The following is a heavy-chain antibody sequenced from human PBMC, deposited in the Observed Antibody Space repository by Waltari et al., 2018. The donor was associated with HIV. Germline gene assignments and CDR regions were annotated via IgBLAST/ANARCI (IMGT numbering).Heavy chain of an antibody. D-gene: IGHD3-10*01. J-gene: IGHJ6*02. Sequence: QVQLVESGGGLVKPGGSLRLSCAASGLTFRDYNMRWIRQAPAQVLEWVSYISSSGSTTCYADSVNGRFTISRDNAKNALYLQMSSLRAEDTAVYYCATGGGQFRFGVAKRTYGMDVWGQGTTVTVSS. CDR1: GLTFRDYN. V-gene: IGHV3-11*01. CDR3: ATGGGQFRFGVAKRTYGMDV. CDR2: ISSSGSTT.